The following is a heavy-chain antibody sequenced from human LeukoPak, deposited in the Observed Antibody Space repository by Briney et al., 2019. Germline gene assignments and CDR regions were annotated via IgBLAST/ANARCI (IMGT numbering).Heavy chain of an antibody. Sequence: PGGSLRLSCAGSGFTVSSNYMSWVRQAPGKGLEWVSVIYSGDSTYYADSVKGRFIISRDNSKNTVYLQMNSLRAEDTAVYYCARRSTGSYSSSFDYWGQGTLVTVSS. V-gene: IGHV3-66*04. CDR2: IYSGDST. CDR1: GFTVSSNY. J-gene: IGHJ4*02. CDR3: ARRSTGSYSSSFDY. D-gene: IGHD6-13*01.